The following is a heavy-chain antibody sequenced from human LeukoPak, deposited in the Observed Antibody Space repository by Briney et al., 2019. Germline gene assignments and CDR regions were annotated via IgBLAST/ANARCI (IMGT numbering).Heavy chain of an antibody. CDR1: GCTFTSYY. J-gene: IGHJ3*02. Sequence: GASVKVSCKASGCTFTSYYMHWVRQAPGQGLEWMGIINPSGGSTSYAQKFQGRVTMTRDMSTSTVYMELSSLRSEDTAVYYCATGAAAADAFDIWGQGTMVTVSS. V-gene: IGHV1-46*01. CDR2: INPSGGST. D-gene: IGHD2-2*01. CDR3: ATGAAAADAFDI.